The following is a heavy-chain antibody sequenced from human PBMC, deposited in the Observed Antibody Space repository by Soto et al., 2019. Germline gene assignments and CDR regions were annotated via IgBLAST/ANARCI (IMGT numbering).Heavy chain of an antibody. Sequence: ASVKVSCKASGYTFTSYYMHWVRQAPGQGLEWMGIINPSGGSTSYAQKFQGRVTMTRDTSTSTVYMELSSLRSEDTAVYYCARDWGKAATVYWFDPWGQGTLVTVSS. J-gene: IGHJ5*02. CDR1: GYTFTSYY. V-gene: IGHV1-46*01. CDR2: INPSGGST. CDR3: ARDWGKAATVYWFDP. D-gene: IGHD2-15*01.